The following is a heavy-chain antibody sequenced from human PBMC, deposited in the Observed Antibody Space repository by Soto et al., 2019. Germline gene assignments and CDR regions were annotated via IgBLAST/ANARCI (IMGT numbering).Heavy chain of an antibody. CDR1: GFTFSSYA. CDR2: ISYDGSNK. V-gene: IGHV3-30-3*01. CDR3: ATERSEYSNYGLLFPGVVDY. J-gene: IGHJ4*02. Sequence: QVQLVESGGGVVQPGRSLRLSCAASGFTFSSYAMHWVRQAPGKGLEWVAVISYDGSNKYYADSVKGRFTISRDNSKNTLYLQMNSLRAEDTAVYYCATERSEYSNYGLLFPGVVDYWGQGTLVTVSS. D-gene: IGHD4-4*01.